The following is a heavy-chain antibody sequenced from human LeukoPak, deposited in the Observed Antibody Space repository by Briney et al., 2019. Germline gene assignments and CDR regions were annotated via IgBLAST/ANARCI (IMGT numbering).Heavy chain of an antibody. CDR3: AKCRYYDYVWGSYPDY. J-gene: IGHJ4*02. Sequence: PGGSLRLSCAASGFTFSSYAMSWVRQAPGKGREWVSAISGSGGSTYYADSVKGRFTISRDNSKNTLYLQMNSLRAEDTAVYYCAKCRYYDYVWGSYPDYWGQGTLVTVSS. CDR2: ISGSGGST. CDR1: GFTFSSYA. D-gene: IGHD3-16*02. V-gene: IGHV3-23*01.